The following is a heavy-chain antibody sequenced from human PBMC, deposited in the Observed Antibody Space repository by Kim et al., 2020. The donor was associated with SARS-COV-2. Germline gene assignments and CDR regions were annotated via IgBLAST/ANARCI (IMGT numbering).Heavy chain of an antibody. CDR3: AMKAYEFWSVPDDY. CDR2: INPNSGGT. CDR1: GYTFTGYY. D-gene: IGHD3-3*01. V-gene: IGHV1-2*02. J-gene: IGHJ4*02. Sequence: ASVKVSCKASGYTFTGYYMHWVRQAPGQGLEWMGWINPNSGGTNYAQKFQGRVTMTRDTSISTAYMELSRLRSDDTAVYYCAMKAYEFWSVPDDYWGQGTLVTVSS.